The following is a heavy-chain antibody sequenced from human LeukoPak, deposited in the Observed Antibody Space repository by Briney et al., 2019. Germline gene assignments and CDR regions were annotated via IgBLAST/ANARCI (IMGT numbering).Heavy chain of an antibody. CDR2: IKHSGGT. V-gene: IGHV4-34*01. CDR1: GGSLSGSF. CDR3: AREFRNWFDP. Sequence: SETLSLTCVVHGGSLSGSFWSWIRQPPGKGLEWIGEIKHSGGTNYNVSLKSRLTMSLDTSKNQFSLKLTSVSAADTAVYYCAREFRNWFDPWGQGTLVTVSA. J-gene: IGHJ5*02.